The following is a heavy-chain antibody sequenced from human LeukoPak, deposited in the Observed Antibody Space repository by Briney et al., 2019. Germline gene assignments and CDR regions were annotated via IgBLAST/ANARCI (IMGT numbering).Heavy chain of an antibody. CDR1: GFTFINYA. J-gene: IGHJ3*02. V-gene: IGHV3-23*01. Sequence: GGSLRLSCAASGFTFINYAMSWVRQAPGKGLEWVSGISGSGDTTYYADSVKGRFTISRDNSKNTLYLQMNSLRAEDTAVYSRARDHSQPLLTGHYSGAFDMWGHGTMVTVSS. D-gene: IGHD3-9*01. CDR3: ARDHSQPLLTGHYSGAFDM. CDR2: ISGSGDTT.